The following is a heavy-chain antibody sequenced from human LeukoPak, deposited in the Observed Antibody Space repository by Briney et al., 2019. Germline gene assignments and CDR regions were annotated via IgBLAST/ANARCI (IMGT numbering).Heavy chain of an antibody. V-gene: IGHV4-39*01. Sequence: SETLSLTCTVSGGSISSSSYYWGWIRQPPGKGLEWIGSIYYSGSTYYNPSLKSRVTISVDTSKNQFSLKLSSVTAADTAVYYCARQLGKAAAGTRGGLNPPKYYFDYWGQGTLVTVSS. CDR3: ARQLGKAAAGTRGGLNPPKYYFDY. CDR2: IYYSGST. J-gene: IGHJ4*02. D-gene: IGHD6-13*01. CDR1: GGSISSSSYY.